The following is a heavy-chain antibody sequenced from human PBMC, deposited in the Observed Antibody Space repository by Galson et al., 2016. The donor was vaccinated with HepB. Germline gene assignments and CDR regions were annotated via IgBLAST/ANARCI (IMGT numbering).Heavy chain of an antibody. CDR2: ILYDGSKK. D-gene: IGHD3-3*01. V-gene: IGHV3-33*01. CDR3: ARDSFTIFGVTPNWFDP. CDR1: GFTFSRYG. J-gene: IGHJ5*02. Sequence: SLRLSCAASGFTFSRYGMHWVRQAPGKGLEWVAVILYDGSKKYYADSVKGRFTISRDNSKNTLYLQMHSLRAEDTAVYYCARDSFTIFGVTPNWFDPWGQGTLVTVSS.